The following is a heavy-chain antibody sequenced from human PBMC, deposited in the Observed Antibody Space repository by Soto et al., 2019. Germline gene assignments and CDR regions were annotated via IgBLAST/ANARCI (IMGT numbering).Heavy chain of an antibody. V-gene: IGHV6-1*01. Sequence: LSQTLSLTCAISGDSVSSNSAAWNWIRQSPSRGLEWLGRTYYRSQWYSDYAVAVKGRITINPDTSKNQFSLQLNSVTPEDTALYYCAREEILVDYNWFDPWGQGTLVTVSS. J-gene: IGHJ5*02. D-gene: IGHD1-26*01. CDR3: AREEILVDYNWFDP. CDR1: GDSVSSNSAA. CDR2: TYYRSQWYS.